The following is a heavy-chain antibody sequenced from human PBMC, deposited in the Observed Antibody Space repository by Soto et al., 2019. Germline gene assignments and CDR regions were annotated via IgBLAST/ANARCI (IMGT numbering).Heavy chain of an antibody. Sequence: LSLTCTVSGGSISSGGYYWSWIRQHPGKGLEWIGYIYYSGSTYYNPSLKSRVTISVDTFKNQFSLKLSSVTAADTAVYYCARGSGYCSSTSCYDFDYWGQGTLVTVSS. V-gene: IGHV4-31*03. D-gene: IGHD2-2*01. CDR2: IYYSGST. CDR3: ARGSGYCSSTSCYDFDY. J-gene: IGHJ4*02. CDR1: GGSISSGGYY.